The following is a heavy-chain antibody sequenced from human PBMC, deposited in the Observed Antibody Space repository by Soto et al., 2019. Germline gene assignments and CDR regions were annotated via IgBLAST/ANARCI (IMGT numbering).Heavy chain of an antibody. CDR2: MYHSGNT. CDR3: ARVPDY. J-gene: IGHJ4*02. CDR1: GGSISSGGYS. D-gene: IGHD2-2*01. V-gene: IGHV4-30-2*01. Sequence: QLQLQESGSGLVKPSQTLSITCAVSGGSISSGGYSWSWIRQPPRKSMEWIGYMYHSGNTYYNPSLKSRVTIAIDRSKNQFSLNLSSVTAADSAVSDCARVPDYWGQRIIVTVSS.